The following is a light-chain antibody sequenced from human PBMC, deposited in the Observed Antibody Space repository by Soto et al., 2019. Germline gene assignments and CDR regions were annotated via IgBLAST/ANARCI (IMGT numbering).Light chain of an antibody. CDR3: SSYAGSSNV. V-gene: IGLV2-8*01. CDR2: EVI. J-gene: IGLJ1*01. Sequence: QSVLTQPPSASGSPGQSVTISCTGTSSDVGYYNYVSWYQQHPGKAPKLIIYEVIKRPSGVPDRFSGSKSGNTASLTVSGLQAEDEADYYCSSYAGSSNVFGTGTKLTVL. CDR1: SSDVGYYNY.